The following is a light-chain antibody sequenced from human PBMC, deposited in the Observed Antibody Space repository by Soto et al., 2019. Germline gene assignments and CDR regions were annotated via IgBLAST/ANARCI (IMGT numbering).Light chain of an antibody. V-gene: IGKV2-28*01. Sequence: DIVMTQSTLSLRVTPGEPASISCRSSQSLLHSNGYNYLDWYLQKPGQSPQVLIYLGSNRASGVPDRFSGSGSGTDFTLKISRVEAEDVGVYYCMQPLQTPWTFGQGTKVEIK. J-gene: IGKJ1*01. CDR1: QSLLHSNGYNY. CDR3: MQPLQTPWT. CDR2: LGS.